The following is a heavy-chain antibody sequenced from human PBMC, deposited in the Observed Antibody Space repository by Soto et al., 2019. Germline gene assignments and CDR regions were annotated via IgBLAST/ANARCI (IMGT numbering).Heavy chain of an antibody. CDR2: IYHSGST. J-gene: IGHJ4*02. CDR1: GGSISSSNW. D-gene: IGHD3-10*01. Sequence: KPSETLSLTCAVSGGSISSSNWWSWVRQPPGKGLEWIGEIYHSGSTNYNPSLKSRVTISVDKSKNQFSLKLSSVTAADTAVYYCASRRPYYYGPGSYYPPVEFDYWGQGTLVTVSS. V-gene: IGHV4-4*02. CDR3: ASRRPYYYGPGSYYPPVEFDY.